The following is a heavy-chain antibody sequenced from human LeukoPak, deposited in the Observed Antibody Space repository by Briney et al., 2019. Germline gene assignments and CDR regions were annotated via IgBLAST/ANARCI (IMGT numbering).Heavy chain of an antibody. CDR3: ARALGFWSGYPSDY. V-gene: IGHV3-7*01. CDR2: IKQDGSEK. D-gene: IGHD3-3*01. CDR1: GFTFSSYD. J-gene: IGHJ4*02. Sequence: PGGSLRLSCAASGFTFSSYDMSWVRQAPGKGLEWVANIKQDGSEKYYVDSVKGRFTISRDNAKNSLYLQMNSLRAEDTAVYYCARALGFWSGYPSDYWGQGTLVTVSS.